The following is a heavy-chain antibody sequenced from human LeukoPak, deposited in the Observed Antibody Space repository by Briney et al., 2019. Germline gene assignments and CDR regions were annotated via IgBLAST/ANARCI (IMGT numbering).Heavy chain of an antibody. D-gene: IGHD2-2*01. V-gene: IGHV1-69*06. CDR2: IIPIFGTA. CDR1: GGTFSSYA. Sequence: SVKVSCKASGGTFSSYAISWVRQAPGQGLEWMGGIIPIFGTANYAQKFQGRVTITADKSTSTAYMELSSLRSEDTAVYYCARGATVPAANYYYYMDVWGKGTTVTVSS. J-gene: IGHJ6*03. CDR3: ARGATVPAANYYYYMDV.